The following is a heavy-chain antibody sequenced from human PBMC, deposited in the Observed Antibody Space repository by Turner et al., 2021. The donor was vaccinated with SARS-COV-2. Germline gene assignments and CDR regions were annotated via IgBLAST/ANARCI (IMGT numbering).Heavy chain of an antibody. V-gene: IGHV3-23*01. D-gene: IGHD6-13*01. CDR2: VSGTGSCT. CDR1: GFIFSDYA. CDR3: AKSIPATGFVFDY. Sequence: EVKVLESGGRLVQPGGSLRLSCAPSGFIFSDYAMSLVRQATGKGLQCVSTVSGTGSCTYYTDSVKGLFSISRDNYKNTLYLQFISLRSDDTALYYCAKSIPATGFVFDYRGQGTLVTVSS. J-gene: IGHJ4*02.